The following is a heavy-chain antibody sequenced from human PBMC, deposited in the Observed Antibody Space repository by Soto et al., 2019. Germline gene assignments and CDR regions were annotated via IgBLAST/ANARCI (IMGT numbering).Heavy chain of an antibody. J-gene: IGHJ4*02. Sequence: WASVKVSCKASGYSFTSYYMHWVRQAPGQGLEWMGRINPSGGSTSYPQKFQGRVTMTSDTSTSTVYMELSSLRSEDTAVYYCARDPKKAFYFDRSGYYYFDYWGQGTLVTVSS. CDR2: INPSGGST. D-gene: IGHD3-22*01. V-gene: IGHV1-46*01. CDR3: ARDPKKAFYFDRSGYYYFDY. CDR1: GYSFTSYY.